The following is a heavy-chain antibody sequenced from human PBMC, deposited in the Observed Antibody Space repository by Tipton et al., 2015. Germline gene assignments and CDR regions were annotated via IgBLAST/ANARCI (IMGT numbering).Heavy chain of an antibody. J-gene: IGHJ1*01. D-gene: IGHD6-19*01. CDR3: ARDKEYSSGWYRISPLQY. CDR1: GFTFSTYG. Sequence: RSLRLSCAASGFTFSTYGMHWVRQAPGKGLEWVAIIWFDGNNEYYADAVKGRFTISRDNSKNTLYLQMDSMRAEDTGVYYCARDKEYSSGWYRISPLQYWGQGTLVTVSS. V-gene: IGHV3-33*01. CDR2: IWFDGNNE.